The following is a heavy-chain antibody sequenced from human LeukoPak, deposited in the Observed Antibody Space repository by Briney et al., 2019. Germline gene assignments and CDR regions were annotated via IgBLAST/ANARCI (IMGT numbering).Heavy chain of an antibody. CDR1: GFTFSSYS. D-gene: IGHD3-22*01. V-gene: IGHV3-21*04. Sequence: GGSLRLSCAASGFTFSSYSMNWVRQAPGKGLEWVSSISSSSSYIYYADSVKGRFTISRDNAKNSLYLQMNSLRAEDTALYYCARASRGGDYYDSSGYYSPIDYWGQGTLVTVSS. CDR2: ISSSSSYI. J-gene: IGHJ4*02. CDR3: ARASRGGDYYDSSGYYSPIDY.